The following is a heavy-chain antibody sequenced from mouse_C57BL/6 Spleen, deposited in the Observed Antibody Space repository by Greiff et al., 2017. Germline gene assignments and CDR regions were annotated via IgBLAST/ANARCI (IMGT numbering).Heavy chain of an antibody. J-gene: IGHJ3*01. D-gene: IGHD2-4*01. CDR1: GYTFTDYY. CDR2: INPNNGGT. Sequence: EVQLQQSGPELVKPGASVKISCKASGYTFTDYYMNWVKQSHGKSLEWIGDINPNNGGTSYNQKFKGKATLTVDKSSSTAYMELRSLTSEDSAVYYCARKGDDCSWFAYWGQGTLVTVSA. CDR3: ARKGDDCSWFAY. V-gene: IGHV1-26*01.